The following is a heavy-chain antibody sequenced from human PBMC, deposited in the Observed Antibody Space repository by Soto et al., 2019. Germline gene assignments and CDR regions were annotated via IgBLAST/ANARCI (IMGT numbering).Heavy chain of an antibody. CDR1: GGSFSGYY. J-gene: IGHJ4*02. CDR2: INHSGST. Sequence: SETLSLTCAVYGGSFSGYYWSWTRQPPGKGLEWIGEINHSGSTNYNPSLKSRVTISVDTSKNQFSLKLSSVTAADTAVYYCATSPRYSSGWYDYWGQGTLVTVSS. CDR3: ATSPRYSSGWYDY. V-gene: IGHV4-34*01. D-gene: IGHD6-19*01.